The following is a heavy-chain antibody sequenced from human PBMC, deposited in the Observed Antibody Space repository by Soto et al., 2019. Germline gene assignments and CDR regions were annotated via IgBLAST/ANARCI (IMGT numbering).Heavy chain of an antibody. J-gene: IGHJ4*02. Sequence: GGSLRLSCAASGFTFDDYAMHWVRQAPGKGLEWVSGISWNSGSIGYAESVKGRFNISRDNAKNSLYLQMNSLRAEDTALYYCAKDRGLVLSFYFDYWGQGTLVTVSS. CDR2: ISWNSGSI. CDR1: GFTFDDYA. D-gene: IGHD6-19*01. V-gene: IGHV3-9*01. CDR3: AKDRGLVLSFYFDY.